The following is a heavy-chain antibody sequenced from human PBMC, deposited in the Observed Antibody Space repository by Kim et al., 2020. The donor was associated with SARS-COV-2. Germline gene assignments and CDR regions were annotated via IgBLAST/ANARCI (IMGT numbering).Heavy chain of an antibody. Sequence: SETLSLNCTVSGGSISSNSYYWGWIRQPPGKGLEWIGSIYYSGRTYYNPSLKSRVTISVDTSKNQFSLKLSSVTAADTAVYYCASHDFWSGSNWFDPWGQGTPVTVSS. J-gene: IGHJ5*02. CDR3: ASHDFWSGSNWFDP. D-gene: IGHD3-3*01. CDR2: IYYSGRT. CDR1: GGSISSNSYY. V-gene: IGHV4-39*01.